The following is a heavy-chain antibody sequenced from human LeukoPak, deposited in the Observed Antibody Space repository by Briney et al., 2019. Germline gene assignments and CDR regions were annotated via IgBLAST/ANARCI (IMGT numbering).Heavy chain of an antibody. D-gene: IGHD6-13*01. CDR3: ARGSTIAAAFYYYGMDV. CDR2: IYSGGST. J-gene: IGHJ6*02. CDR1: GFTVSSNF. Sequence: GGSLRLSCAASGFTVSSNFMNWVRQAPGKGLEWVSVIYSGGSTYYADSVKGRFTISRDNSKNTLYLQMNSLRAEDTAVYYCARGSTIAAAFYYYGMDVWGQGTTVTVSS. V-gene: IGHV3-53*01.